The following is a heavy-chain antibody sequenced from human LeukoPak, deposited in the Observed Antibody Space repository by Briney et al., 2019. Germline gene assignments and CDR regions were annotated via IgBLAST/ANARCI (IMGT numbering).Heavy chain of an antibody. J-gene: IGHJ4*02. Sequence: SQTLSLTCAISGDNVSTNTAAWNWIRQSPSRGLEWLGRTHYRSKWYYDYAVSVKSRININPDTSKNQFSLQLNSVTPEDTAVYYCARGYYGSGSYYKGNDYWGQGTLVTVSS. CDR1: GDNVSTNTAA. V-gene: IGHV6-1*01. CDR3: ARGYYGSGSYYKGNDY. D-gene: IGHD3-10*01. CDR2: THYRSKWYY.